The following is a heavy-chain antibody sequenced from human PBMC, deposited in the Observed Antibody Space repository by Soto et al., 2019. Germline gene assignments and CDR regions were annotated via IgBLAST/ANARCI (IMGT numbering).Heavy chain of an antibody. D-gene: IGHD3-10*01. J-gene: IGHJ4*02. CDR3: ASDPYYYASDY. CDR1: GFSFSDHY. CDR2: ISGSGNTI. V-gene: IGHV3-11*01. Sequence: PGGFLRLSCAASGFSFSDHYMTWIRQPPGKGLEWLSYISGSGNTIYYADSVKGRFTVSRDNARNSVYLQMNSLRVEETAFYYCASDPYYYASDYWGQGTLVTVSS.